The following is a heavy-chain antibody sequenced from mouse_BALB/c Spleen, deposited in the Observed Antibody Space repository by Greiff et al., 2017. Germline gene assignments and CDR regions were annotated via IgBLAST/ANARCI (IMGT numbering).Heavy chain of an antibody. Sequence: EVLLVESGGGLVQPGGSRKLSCAASGFTFSSFGMHWVRQAPEKGLEWVAYISSGSSTIYYADTVKGRFTISGDYPRNTLFLQMTSLRSEDTAMYYCARSEGVRRWMDYWGQGTSVTVSA. CDR3: ARSEGVRRWMDY. J-gene: IGHJ4*01. CDR2: ISSGSSTI. V-gene: IGHV5-17*02. D-gene: IGHD2-14*01. CDR1: GFTFSSFG.